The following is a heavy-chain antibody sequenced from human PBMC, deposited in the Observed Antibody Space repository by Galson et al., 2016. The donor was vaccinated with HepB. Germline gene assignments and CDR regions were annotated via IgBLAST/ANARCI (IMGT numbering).Heavy chain of an antibody. D-gene: IGHD4-17*01. CDR2: IIPMFGTT. J-gene: IGHJ4*02. V-gene: IGHV1-69*06. Sequence: SVKVSCKVSGGTFSSFSIYWVRQAPGQGLEYMGGIIPMFGTTKYAQASQDRVTFTADKATNTAHMDMTRLRPEDTAVYYCARGSIPRGFDYGDYFDFWGQGTLGTVSS. CDR3: ARGSIPRGFDYGDYFDF. CDR1: GGTFSSFS.